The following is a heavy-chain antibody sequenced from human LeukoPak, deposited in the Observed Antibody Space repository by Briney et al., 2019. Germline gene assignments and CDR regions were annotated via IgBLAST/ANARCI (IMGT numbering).Heavy chain of an antibody. Sequence: SETLSLTCTVSGGSISSYYWSWIRQPPGKGLEWIGYIYYSGSTNYNPSLKSRVTISVDTSKNQFSLKLSSVTAADTAVYYCARHGDGYNSGFDYWGQGTLVTVSS. D-gene: IGHD5-24*01. CDR2: IYYSGST. J-gene: IGHJ4*02. V-gene: IGHV4-59*08. CDR3: ARHGDGYNSGFDY. CDR1: GGSISSYY.